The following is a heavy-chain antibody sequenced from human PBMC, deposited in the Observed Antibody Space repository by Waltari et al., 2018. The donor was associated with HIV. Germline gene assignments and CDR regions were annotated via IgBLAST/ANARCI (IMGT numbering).Heavy chain of an antibody. V-gene: IGHV1-18*04. Sequence: QLQLVESGGEMKKTGASVKVSCKASGYSFRSYSISWVRQAPGQGLEWMGWSSGYNYNTKYAEKFQGRVTMTTDTSTSTAYMELRNLRSDDTAMYYCARVESMLRVVHFDYWGQGTLVTVSS. CDR1: GYSFRSYS. CDR3: ARVESMLRVVHFDY. CDR2: SSGYNYNT. J-gene: IGHJ4*02. D-gene: IGHD3-16*01.